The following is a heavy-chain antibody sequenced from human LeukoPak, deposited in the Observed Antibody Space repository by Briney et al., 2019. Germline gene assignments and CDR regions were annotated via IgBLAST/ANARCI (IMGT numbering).Heavy chain of an antibody. CDR3: AKDGPEIVNAYYYYVDV. V-gene: IGHV3-33*06. CDR2: IWYDGGNK. Sequence: GGSLRLSCAASGFTFSAYGMHWVRQAPGKGLEWVAIIWYDGGNKYYADSVKGRFAISRDNSKNTLFLQMNSLRVEDTAVYYCAKDGPEIVNAYYYYVDVWGEGTTVTVS. CDR1: GFTFSAYG. D-gene: IGHD5-24*01. J-gene: IGHJ6*03.